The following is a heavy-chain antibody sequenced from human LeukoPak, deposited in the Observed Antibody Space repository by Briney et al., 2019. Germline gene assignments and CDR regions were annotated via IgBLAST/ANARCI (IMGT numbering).Heavy chain of an antibody. J-gene: IGHJ4*02. D-gene: IGHD3-9*01. Sequence: GGSLRLSCAASGFTASSNYMSWVRQAPGKGLEWVSVIYSGGSTYYADSVKGRFTISRHNSKNTLYLQMNSLRAEDTAVYYCARYYDILTGYYFDYWGQGTLVTVSS. CDR2: IYSGGST. CDR3: ARYYDILTGYYFDY. V-gene: IGHV3-53*04. CDR1: GFTASSNY.